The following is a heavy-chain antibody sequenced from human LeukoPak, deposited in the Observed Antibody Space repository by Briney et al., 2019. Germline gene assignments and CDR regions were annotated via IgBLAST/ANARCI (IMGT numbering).Heavy chain of an antibody. V-gene: IGHV3-23*01. J-gene: IGHJ3*02. CDR2: ISGSGGST. CDR1: GFTFSSYA. CDR3: AKDDGPYSSGWYDAFDK. D-gene: IGHD6-19*01. Sequence: GGSLRLSCGASGFTFSSYAMSWVRQAPGKGREWVSAISGSGGSTYYADSVKGRFTISRDNSKNTLYLQMNSLRVEDTAVYYCAKDDGPYSSGWYDAFDKWGQGTMVTVSS.